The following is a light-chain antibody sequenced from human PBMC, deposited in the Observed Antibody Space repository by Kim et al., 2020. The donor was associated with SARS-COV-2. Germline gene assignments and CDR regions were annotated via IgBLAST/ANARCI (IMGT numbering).Light chain of an antibody. CDR1: QDIRND. CDR2: ATS. V-gene: IGKV1-17*01. Sequence: ASVGDRVTITCRASQDIRNDLGWYQQQPGKAPKRLIYATSTLQSGVPSRFSGSGSESEFTLTISSLQPEDFATYYCLQHNSFPLTFGGGTKVDIK. CDR3: LQHNSFPLT. J-gene: IGKJ4*01.